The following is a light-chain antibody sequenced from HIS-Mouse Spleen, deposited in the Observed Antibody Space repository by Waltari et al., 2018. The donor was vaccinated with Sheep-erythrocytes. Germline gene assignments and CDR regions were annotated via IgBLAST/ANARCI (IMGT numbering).Light chain of an antibody. CDR3: CSYAGSYNHV. J-gene: IGLJ1*01. Sequence: QSALTQPRSVSGSPGQSVTISCTGTSSDVGGYNYVSWYQQHPGKAPKLIIYDVSKRPSGVPDRFSGSKSGNTASLTISGLQAEDEDDYYCCSYAGSYNHVFATGTKVTVL. V-gene: IGLV2-11*01. CDR1: SSDVGGYNY. CDR2: DVS.